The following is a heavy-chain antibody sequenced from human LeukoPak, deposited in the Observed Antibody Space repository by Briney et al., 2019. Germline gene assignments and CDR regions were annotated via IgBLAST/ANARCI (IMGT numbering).Heavy chain of an antibody. CDR1: GFTFSSHL. J-gene: IGHJ4*02. CDR3: AKDLGYYDSSGYSN. Sequence: PGGSLRLSCAASGFTFSSHLMHWVRHAPGKGLEWVSGISWNSGSIGYADSVKGRFTISKDNAKNSLYLQMNSLRAEDTALYYCAKDLGYYDSSGYSNWGQGTLVTVSS. CDR2: ISWNSGSI. V-gene: IGHV3-9*01. D-gene: IGHD3-22*01.